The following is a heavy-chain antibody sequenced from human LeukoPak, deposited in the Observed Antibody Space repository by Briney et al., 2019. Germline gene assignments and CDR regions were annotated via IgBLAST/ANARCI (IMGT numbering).Heavy chain of an antibody. J-gene: IGHJ4*02. Sequence: TGGSLRLSCAASGFTFSSYGMHWVRQAPGKGLEWVAVIWYDGSNKYYADSVKGRFTISRDNSKNTLYLQMNSLRAEDTAVYYCARDGRTDYYDSSGYSDFWGQGTLVTVSS. CDR2: IWYDGSNK. CDR3: ARDGRTDYYDSSGYSDF. V-gene: IGHV3-33*01. D-gene: IGHD3-22*01. CDR1: GFTFSSYG.